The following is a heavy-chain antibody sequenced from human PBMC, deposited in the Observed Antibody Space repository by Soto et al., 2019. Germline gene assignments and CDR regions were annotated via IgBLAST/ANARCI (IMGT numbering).Heavy chain of an antibody. CDR3: ARSRHGSGSYTHFYYGLDV. CDR1: GFTFISYA. Sequence: QVQLVESGGGVVQPGRSLRLSCAASGFTFISYAMHWVRQAPGKGLEWVAVISFDGSTEYYADYVKGRFTISRDNSKNTVYLQMNILRSEETAVYYCARSRHGSGSYTHFYYGLDVWGQGTTVTVSS. D-gene: IGHD3-10*01. V-gene: IGHV3-30-3*01. CDR2: ISFDGSTE. J-gene: IGHJ6*02.